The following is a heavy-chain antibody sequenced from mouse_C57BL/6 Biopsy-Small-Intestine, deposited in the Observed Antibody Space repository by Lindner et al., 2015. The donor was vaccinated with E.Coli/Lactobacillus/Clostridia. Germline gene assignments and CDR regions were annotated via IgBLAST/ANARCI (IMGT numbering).Heavy chain of an antibody. D-gene: IGHD2-3*01. CDR2: IYPRSGNI. CDR3: ARDGYYGDYAMDY. V-gene: IGHV1-81*01. CDR1: GYTFTSYG. J-gene: IGHJ4*01. Sequence: VQLQESGAELARPGASVKLSCKASGYTFTSYGIIWVKQRTGQGLEWIGEIYPRSGNIYYNEKFKGKATLTTDKSSSTAYMELRSLTSEDSAVYLCARDGYYGDYAMDYWGQGTSVTVSS.